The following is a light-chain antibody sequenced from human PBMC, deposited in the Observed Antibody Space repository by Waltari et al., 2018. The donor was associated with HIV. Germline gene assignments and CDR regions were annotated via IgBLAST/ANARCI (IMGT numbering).Light chain of an antibody. CDR3: QSYESSLSGSRV. J-gene: IGLJ3*02. CDR2: GNS. Sequence: QSVLTQPPSVSGAPGQRVTISCTGSSSPIGAGYDVHWSQQLPGTAPKLLIYGNSNRPSGVPDRFSGSKSGTSASLAITGLQAEDEADYYCQSYESSLSGSRVFGGGTKLTVL. V-gene: IGLV1-40*01. CDR1: SSPIGAGYD.